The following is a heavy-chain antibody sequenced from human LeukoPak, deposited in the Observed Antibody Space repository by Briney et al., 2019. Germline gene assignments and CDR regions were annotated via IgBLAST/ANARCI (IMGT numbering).Heavy chain of an antibody. CDR2: IYYSGST. J-gene: IGHJ2*01. V-gene: IGHV4-59*01. D-gene: IGHD6-13*01. Sequence: PSETLSLTCTVSGGSISSYYWSWIRQPPGKGLEWIAYIYYSGSTNYNPSLKSRVTISVDTSKNQFSLKLSSVTAADTAVYYCARVYYSNSYDYWYFDLWGRGTLVTVSS. CDR1: GGSISSYY. CDR3: ARVYYSNSYDYWYFDL.